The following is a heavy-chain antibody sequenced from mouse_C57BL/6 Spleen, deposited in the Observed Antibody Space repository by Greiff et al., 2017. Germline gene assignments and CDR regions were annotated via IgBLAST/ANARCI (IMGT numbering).Heavy chain of an antibody. V-gene: IGHV2-2*01. Sequence: VQLQQSGPGLVQPSQSLSITCTVSGFSLTSYGVHWVRQSPGTGLEWLGVIWSGGSTDYNAPFISRLSIRKDNSKSPVFFKMNSLQSDDTAIYYYARNPPYYEYDVRDAMDYWGQGTSVTVAS. CDR3: ARNPPYYEYDVRDAMDY. CDR1: GFSLTSYG. D-gene: IGHD2-4*01. CDR2: IWSGGST. J-gene: IGHJ4*01.